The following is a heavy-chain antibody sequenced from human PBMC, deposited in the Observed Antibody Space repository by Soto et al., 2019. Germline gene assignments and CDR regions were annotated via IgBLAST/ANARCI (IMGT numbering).Heavy chain of an antibody. D-gene: IGHD6-13*01. J-gene: IGHJ4*02. V-gene: IGHV4-31*03. Sequence: QVLLQESGPGLMKPSQTLSLTCTVSGLTISSASYYWSWVRQHPGKGLEWVGNIYYNGSTYYSPSLKRRVTLWVDTSKNQFSLRLASVTAADTAVYCCARYRISGSWSKFDYWGQGTLVTVSS. CDR2: IYYNGST. CDR1: GLTISSASYY. CDR3: ARYRISGSWSKFDY.